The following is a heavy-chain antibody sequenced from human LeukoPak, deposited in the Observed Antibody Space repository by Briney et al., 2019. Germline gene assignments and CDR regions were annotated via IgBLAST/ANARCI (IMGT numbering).Heavy chain of an antibody. CDR2: ITASGST. V-gene: IGHV4-4*07. CDR1: GAPVNNHH. D-gene: IGHD2-15*01. CDR3: ARDKVVVAASGKYYFDY. Sequence: PSETLSLTCIVSGAPVNNHHWGWIRQPAGKGLEWIGRITASGSTNYTPSLRSRVTISVDKSKNQLFLRLASVTAADTAVYYCARDKVVVAASGKYYFDYWGQGTLVAVSS. J-gene: IGHJ4*02.